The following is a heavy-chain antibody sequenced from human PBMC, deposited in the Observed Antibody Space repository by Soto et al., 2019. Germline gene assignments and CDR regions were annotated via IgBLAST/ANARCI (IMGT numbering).Heavy chain of an antibody. D-gene: IGHD3-3*01. J-gene: IGHJ6*02. CDR1: GGTFSSYA. Sequence: QVQLVQSGAEVKKPGSSVKVSCKASGGTFSSYAISWVRQAAGQGLEWMGGIIPIFGTANYAQKFQGRVTNTADESTSTASMELGNLRSEGTAVYYCARNLYDPIPRGYYYGMDVWGQGTTVTVSS. CDR2: IIPIFGTA. CDR3: ARNLYDPIPRGYYYGMDV. V-gene: IGHV1-69*01.